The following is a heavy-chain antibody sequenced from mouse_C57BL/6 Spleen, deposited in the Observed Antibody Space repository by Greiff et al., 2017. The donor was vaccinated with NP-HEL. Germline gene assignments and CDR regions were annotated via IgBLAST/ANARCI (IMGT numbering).Heavy chain of an antibody. J-gene: IGHJ4*01. D-gene: IGHD2-14*01. Sequence: EVKLVESGGGLVKPGGSLKLSCAASGFTFSAYGMHWVRQAPEKGLEWVAYISSGSSTISYADTVKGRFTISIDNAKNHLILQMTSLRSEDTAMYDCARQNHRAMDYWGQGTSVTVSA. CDR2: ISSGSSTI. CDR3: ARQNHRAMDY. CDR1: GFTFSAYG. V-gene: IGHV5-17*01.